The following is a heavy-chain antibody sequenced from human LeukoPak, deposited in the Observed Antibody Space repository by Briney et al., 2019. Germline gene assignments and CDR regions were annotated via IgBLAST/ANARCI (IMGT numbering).Heavy chain of an antibody. V-gene: IGHV4-30-2*01. Sequence: SQTLSLTCAVSGDSISSGGYSWSWIRQPPGKGLEWIGYMYYRGSSYYNPSLKSRVTIEIDGSKNQLSLKLRSVTDADTAVYYCARRDSTTVTSNWFDPWGQGTLVTVSS. CDR2: MYYRGSS. J-gene: IGHJ5*02. CDR3: ARRDSTTVTSNWFDP. CDR1: GDSISSGGYS. D-gene: IGHD4-17*01.